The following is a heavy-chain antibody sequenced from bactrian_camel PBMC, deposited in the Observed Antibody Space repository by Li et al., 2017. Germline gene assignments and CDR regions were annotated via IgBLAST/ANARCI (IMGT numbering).Heavy chain of an antibody. Sequence: VQLVESGGGLVQPGGSLRLSCAASGFTFSSYYMSWVRQAPGKGLEWVSGIYSDGSATYYADSVKGRFTISRDNAKNTVYLQMNSLKSEDTALYYCAADLGPPLRVYDQRDYWGQGTQVTVS. CDR3: AADLGPPLRVYDQRDY. CDR2: IYSDGSAT. CDR1: GFTFSSYY. J-gene: IGHJ4*01. V-gene: IGHV3S5*01. D-gene: IGHD5*01.